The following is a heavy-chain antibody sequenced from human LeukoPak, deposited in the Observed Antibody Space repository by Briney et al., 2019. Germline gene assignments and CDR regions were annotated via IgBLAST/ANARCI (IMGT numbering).Heavy chain of an antibody. CDR3: ARDYEEGSSTH. J-gene: IGHJ4*02. CDR2: ISSSGSTI. Sequence: GGSLRLSCAASGFTFSDYYMSWIRQAPGEGLEWVSYISSSGSTIYYADSVKGRFPISRDNAKNSLYLQMNSLRAEDTAVYYCARDYEEGSSTHWGQGTLVTVSS. D-gene: IGHD1-26*01. CDR1: GFTFSDYY. V-gene: IGHV3-11*01.